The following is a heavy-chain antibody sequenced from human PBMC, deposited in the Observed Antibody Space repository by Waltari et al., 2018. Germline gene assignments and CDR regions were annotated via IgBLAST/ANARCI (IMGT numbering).Heavy chain of an antibody. V-gene: IGHV1-24*01. CDR3: ATGGLGLYCSGGSCYYGGAFDI. J-gene: IGHJ3*02. D-gene: IGHD2-15*01. CDR1: GYTLTELS. Sequence: QVQLVQSGAEVKKPGASVKVSCKVSGYTLTELSMHWVRQAPGKGLEWMGGFDPEDGETIYAQKFQGRVTMTEDTSTDTAYMELSSLRSEDTAVYYCATGGLGLYCSGGSCYYGGAFDIWGQGTMVTVSS. CDR2: FDPEDGET.